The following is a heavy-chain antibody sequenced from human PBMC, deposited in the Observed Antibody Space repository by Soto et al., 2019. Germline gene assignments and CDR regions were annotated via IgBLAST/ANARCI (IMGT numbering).Heavy chain of an antibody. V-gene: IGHV4-59*01. CDR2: IYYSGST. CDR1: GGSISSYY. J-gene: IGHJ4*02. Sequence: SETLSLTCTVSGGSISSYYWSWIRQPPGKGLEWIGYIYYSGSTNYNTSLKSRVTISVDTSKNQFSLKLSSVTAADTAVYYCASLLTGYYGYYFDYWGQGTLVTVSS. D-gene: IGHD3-9*01. CDR3: ASLLTGYYGYYFDY.